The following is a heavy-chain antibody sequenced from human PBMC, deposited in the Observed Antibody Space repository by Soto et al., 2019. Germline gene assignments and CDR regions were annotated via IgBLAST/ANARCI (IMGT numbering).Heavy chain of an antibody. V-gene: IGHV3-48*02. CDR1: GFTFSSYS. CDR2: ISSSSSTI. Sequence: EVQLVESGGGLVQPGGSLRLSCAASGFTFSSYSMNWVRQAPGKGLEWVSYISSSSSTIYYADSLKGRFTISRDNAKNSLSLQMNSLRDEDTAVYYCARPEYSSSSYGMDVWGQGTTVTVSS. D-gene: IGHD6-6*01. CDR3: ARPEYSSSSYGMDV. J-gene: IGHJ6*02.